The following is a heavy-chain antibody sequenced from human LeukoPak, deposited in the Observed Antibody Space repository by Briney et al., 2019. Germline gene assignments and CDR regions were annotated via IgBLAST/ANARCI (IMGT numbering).Heavy chain of an antibody. Sequence: SETLSLTCAVYGGSFSGYYWSWIRQPPGKGLEWIGEINHSGSTNYYPSLKSRVTISVDTSKNQFSLKLSSVTATDTALYYCVRVAAAGTFFDYWGPGTLVTVSS. J-gene: IGHJ4*02. CDR2: INHSGST. V-gene: IGHV4-34*01. CDR1: GGSFSGYY. D-gene: IGHD6-13*01. CDR3: VRVAAAGTFFDY.